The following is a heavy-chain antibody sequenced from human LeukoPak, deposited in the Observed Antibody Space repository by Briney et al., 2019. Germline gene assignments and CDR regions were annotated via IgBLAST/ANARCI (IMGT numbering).Heavy chain of an antibody. Sequence: SETLSLTCAVYSGSFSGYYWSWIRQPPGKGLEWIGEINHSGSTNYNPSLKSRVTISVDTSKNQFSLKLSPVTAADTAVYYCARGMTGYCSSTSCYSAYYYYMDVWGKGTTVTVSS. D-gene: IGHD2-2*02. CDR2: INHSGST. V-gene: IGHV4-34*01. CDR1: SGSFSGYY. J-gene: IGHJ6*03. CDR3: ARGMTGYCSSTSCYSAYYYYMDV.